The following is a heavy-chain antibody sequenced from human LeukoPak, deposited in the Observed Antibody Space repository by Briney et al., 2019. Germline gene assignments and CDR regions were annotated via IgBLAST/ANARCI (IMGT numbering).Heavy chain of an antibody. D-gene: IGHD4-17*01. CDR3: ARDPSGDYQLYYFDY. CDR2: ISSSSRYI. V-gene: IGHV3-21*01. Sequence: GGSLRLSCAASGFTFSSYSMNWVRQAPGKGLEWVSSISSSSRYIYYADSVKGRFTISRDSAKNSLYLQMNSLRAEDTAVYYCARDPSGDYQLYYFDYWGQGTLVTVSS. J-gene: IGHJ4*02. CDR1: GFTFSSYS.